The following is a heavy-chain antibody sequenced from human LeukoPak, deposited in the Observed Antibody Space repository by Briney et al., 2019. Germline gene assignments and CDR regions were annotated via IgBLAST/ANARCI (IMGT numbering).Heavy chain of an antibody. Sequence: PGGSLRLSCAASGFTFSSYWMSWVRQAPGKGLEWVAVISYDGSNKYYADSVKGRFTISRDNSKNTLYLQMNSLRAEDTAVYYCAKDGPYFDYWGQGTLVTVSS. CDR1: GFTFSSYW. V-gene: IGHV3-30*18. CDR2: ISYDGSNK. CDR3: AKDGPYFDY. J-gene: IGHJ4*02.